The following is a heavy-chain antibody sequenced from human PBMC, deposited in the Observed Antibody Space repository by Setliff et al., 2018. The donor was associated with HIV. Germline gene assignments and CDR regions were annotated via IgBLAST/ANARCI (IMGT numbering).Heavy chain of an antibody. CDR1: GGSISSGSYY. CDR2: IYTSGST. CDR3: ARERSALLWKNWFDP. V-gene: IGHV4-61*09. J-gene: IGHJ5*02. D-gene: IGHD3-10*01. Sequence: SETLSLTCTVPGGSISSGSYYWSWIRQPAGKGLEWIGHIYTSGSTNYNPSLKSRVTIPVDASKNQFSLKLSSVTAADTAGYYCARERSALLWKNWFDPWGQGTLVTVSS.